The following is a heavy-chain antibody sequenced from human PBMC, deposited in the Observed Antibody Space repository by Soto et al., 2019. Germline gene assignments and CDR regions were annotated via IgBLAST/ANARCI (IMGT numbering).Heavy chain of an antibody. CDR1: GFTFSSYA. J-gene: IGHJ4*02. CDR2: ISGSGGST. CDR3: AKGYDILTGYSH. Sequence: GGSLRLSCAASGFTFSSYAMSWVRQAPGKGLEWVSAISGSGGSTYYAASVKGRFTISRDNSKNTLYLQMNSLRAEDTAVYYCAKGYDILTGYSHWGQGTLVTVSS. V-gene: IGHV3-23*01. D-gene: IGHD3-9*01.